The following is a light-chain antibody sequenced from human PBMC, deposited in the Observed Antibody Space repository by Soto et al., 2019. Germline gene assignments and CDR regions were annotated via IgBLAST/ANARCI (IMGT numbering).Light chain of an antibody. CDR2: GNS. J-gene: IGLJ2*01. CDR1: SSTIGAGYD. V-gene: IGLV1-40*01. Sequence: QSVLTQPPSVSGAPGQRVTISCTGSSSTIGAGYDVHWYQQRPGPAPQLLIYGNSNRPSGVPDRFSGSKTGTSASLAITGGQEEDEADDYRPGRDRSRGGGVCGGGTKLTVL. CDR3: PGRDRSRGGGV.